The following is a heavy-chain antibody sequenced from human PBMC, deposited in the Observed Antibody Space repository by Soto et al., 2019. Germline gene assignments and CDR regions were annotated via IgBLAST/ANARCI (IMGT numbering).Heavy chain of an antibody. Sequence: EVPLVESGGGVVRPGGSLRLSCAASGFTFDDYGMSCVRQAPGQGLEWVSCINWSGASIGYADSVKGRFTISRDKAKNCLYLEMNSLRAEDTALYYCARWRTRSSGDPPGYWGQGTLVTVSS. V-gene: IGHV3-20*04. J-gene: IGHJ4*02. CDR2: INWSGASI. CDR3: ARWRTRSSGDPPGY. CDR1: GFTFDDYG. D-gene: IGHD3-10*01.